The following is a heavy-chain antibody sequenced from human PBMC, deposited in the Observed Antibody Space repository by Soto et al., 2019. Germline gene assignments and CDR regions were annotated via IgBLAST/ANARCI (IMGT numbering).Heavy chain of an antibody. D-gene: IGHD3-10*01. CDR3: ARDYGSGSRYYYYYGMDV. Sequence: SETLSLTCSVSGGSIDSSYFYWVWVRQPPGEGLEWIGYIYYSGSTYYNPSLKSRVTISVDTSKNQFSLKLSSVTAADTAVYYCARDYGSGSRYYYYYGMDVWGQGTTVTVSS. V-gene: IGHV4-39*07. CDR2: IYYSGST. CDR1: GGSIDSSYFY. J-gene: IGHJ6*02.